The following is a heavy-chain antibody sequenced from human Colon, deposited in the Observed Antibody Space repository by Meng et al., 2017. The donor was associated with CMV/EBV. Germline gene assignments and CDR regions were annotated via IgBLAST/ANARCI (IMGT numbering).Heavy chain of an antibody. CDR1: GYIFTNYW. Sequence: GESLKISCKGTGYIFTNYWIGWVRQQPGKGLEWMGIIWPGNSNVRSSPSFQGQVTISVDKSISTAYLPWSSLKASDTAMYYCARGGGANLYFDYWGQGTLVTVSS. CDR3: ARGGGANLYFDY. D-gene: IGHD4/OR15-4a*01. J-gene: IGHJ4*02. CDR2: IWPGNSNV. V-gene: IGHV5-51*01.